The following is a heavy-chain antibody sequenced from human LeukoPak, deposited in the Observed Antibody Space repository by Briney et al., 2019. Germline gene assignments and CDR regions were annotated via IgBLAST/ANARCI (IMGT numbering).Heavy chain of an antibody. D-gene: IGHD4-23*01. CDR3: ARQAGGNSFDF. J-gene: IGHJ4*02. CDR1: GGSISSYY. Sequence: SETLSLTCTVSGGSISSYYWSWIRQPPGKGLEWIGNIYYSGSANYNPSLQSRVTISVDTSRNHFSLQLSSVTAADTAVYYCARQAGGNSFDFWGQGTLVTVSS. V-gene: IGHV4-59*08. CDR2: IYYSGSA.